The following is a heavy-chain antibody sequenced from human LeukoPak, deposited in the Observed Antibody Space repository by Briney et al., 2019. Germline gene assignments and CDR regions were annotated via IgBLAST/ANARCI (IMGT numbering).Heavy chain of an antibody. CDR1: GFTFSSYS. CDR2: ISSSSSTI. D-gene: IGHD5-12*01. Sequence: GGSLRLSCAASGFTFSSYSMNWVRQAPGKGLEWVSYISSSSSTIYYADSVKGRFTISRDNAKNSLYLQMNSLRAEDTAVYYCARDLVDIVATHWGEFDYWGQGTLVTVSS. V-gene: IGHV3-48*04. J-gene: IGHJ4*02. CDR3: ARDLVDIVATHWGEFDY.